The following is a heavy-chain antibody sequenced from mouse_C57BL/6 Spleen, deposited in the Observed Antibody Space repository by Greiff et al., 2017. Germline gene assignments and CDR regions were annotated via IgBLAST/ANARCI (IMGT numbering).Heavy chain of an antibody. V-gene: IGHV1-42*01. CDR2: INPSTGGT. J-gene: IGHJ2*01. CDR1: GYSFTGYY. CDR3: ATTGTFPFDY. Sequence: EVQLQQSGPELVTPGASVSISCTASGYSFTGYYMNWVKQSPEKSLEWIGEINPSTGGTTYTQKFKAKATLTVDKSTSTAYMQLKSLTSEDSAVYYCATTGTFPFDYWGQGTTLTVSS. D-gene: IGHD4-1*02.